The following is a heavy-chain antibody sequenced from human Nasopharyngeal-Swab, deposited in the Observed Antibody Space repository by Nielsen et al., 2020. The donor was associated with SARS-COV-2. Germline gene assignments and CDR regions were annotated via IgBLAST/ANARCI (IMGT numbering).Heavy chain of an antibody. CDR3: ARDHRGLRYFDWLLPEYAFDI. V-gene: IGHV1-69*10. Sequence: SVKVSCKASGGTFSSYAISWVRQAPGQGLEWMGGIIPILGTANYAQKFQGRVTITADKSTSTAYMELSSLRSEDTAVYYCARDHRGLRYFDWLLPEYAFDIWGQGTMVTVSS. D-gene: IGHD3-9*01. CDR1: GGTFSSYA. CDR2: IIPILGTA. J-gene: IGHJ3*02.